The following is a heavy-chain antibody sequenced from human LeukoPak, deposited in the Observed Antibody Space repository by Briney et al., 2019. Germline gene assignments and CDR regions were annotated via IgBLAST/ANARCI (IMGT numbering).Heavy chain of an antibody. J-gene: IGHJ4*02. D-gene: IGHD3-10*01. CDR1: GGSISSSSYY. CDR3: ARGIYYYGSGSYSAYYFDY. Sequence: SETLSLTCTVSGGSISSSSYYWSWIRQPAGKGLEWIGRIYTSGSTNYNPSLKSRVTMSVDTSKNQFSLKLSSVTAADTAVYYCARGIYYYGSGSYSAYYFDYWGQGTLVTVSS. V-gene: IGHV4-61*02. CDR2: IYTSGST.